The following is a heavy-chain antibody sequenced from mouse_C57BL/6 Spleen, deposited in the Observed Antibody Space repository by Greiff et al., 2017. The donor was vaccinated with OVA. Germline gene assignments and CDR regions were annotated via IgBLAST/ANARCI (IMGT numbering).Heavy chain of an antibody. CDR1: GYTFTSYW. CDR3: AICDGHYYAMGY. J-gene: IGHJ4*01. Sequence: QVQLQQPGAELVMPGASVKLSCKASGYTFTSYWMHWVKQRPGQGLEWIGEIDPSDSYTNYNQKFKGKATLTVDKSSSTAYMQLSSLTSEDSAVSSCAICDGHYYAMGYWGQGTSVTVSS. D-gene: IGHD2-3*01. CDR2: IDPSDSYT. V-gene: IGHV1-69*01.